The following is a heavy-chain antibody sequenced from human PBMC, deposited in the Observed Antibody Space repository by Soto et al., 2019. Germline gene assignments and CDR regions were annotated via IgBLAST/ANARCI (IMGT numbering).Heavy chain of an antibody. CDR3: ASLYDCSGGSCYSDQLPSNLDAFDI. Sequence: GASVKVSCKASGYTFTSYGISWVRQAPGQGLEWMGWISAYNGNTNYAQKLQGRVTMTTDTSTSTAYMELRSLRSDDTAVYYCASLYDCSGGSCYSDQLPSNLDAFDILGQGTMVTVSS. D-gene: IGHD2-15*01. V-gene: IGHV1-18*01. J-gene: IGHJ3*02. CDR1: GYTFTSYG. CDR2: ISAYNGNT.